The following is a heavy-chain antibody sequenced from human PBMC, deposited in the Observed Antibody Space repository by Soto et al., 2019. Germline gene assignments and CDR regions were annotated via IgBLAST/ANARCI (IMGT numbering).Heavy chain of an antibody. CDR2: IKSDGSR. Sequence: QVRLVESGGGVLHTGESRRLSCVASGFRFSSYGMHWVRQGPGRGLEWVAAIKSDGSRHYMDSVKGRFTVSRDNSKNTLYLQMMNVRPEDTAVCYCAKPRSSLEWPPFAPWGRGTLVTVSS. V-gene: IGHV3-30*18. CDR1: GFRFSSYG. D-gene: IGHD3-3*01. CDR3: AKPRSSLEWPPFAP. J-gene: IGHJ5*02.